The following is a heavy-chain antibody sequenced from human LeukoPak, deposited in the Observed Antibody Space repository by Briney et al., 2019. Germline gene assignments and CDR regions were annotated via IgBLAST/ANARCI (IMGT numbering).Heavy chain of an antibody. Sequence: SETLSLTCTVSGGSISTTTYYWGWLRQPPGKGLEWIGSISYTGSTYYNPSLKIRVITSVDTSKNQFSLRLSSVTAADTAVYYCARLSPYLGAGSSAFPDDYWGQGTLVTVSS. J-gene: IGHJ4*02. V-gene: IGHV4-39*01. CDR2: ISYTGST. CDR1: GGSISTTTYY. D-gene: IGHD3-10*01. CDR3: ARLSPYLGAGSSAFPDDY.